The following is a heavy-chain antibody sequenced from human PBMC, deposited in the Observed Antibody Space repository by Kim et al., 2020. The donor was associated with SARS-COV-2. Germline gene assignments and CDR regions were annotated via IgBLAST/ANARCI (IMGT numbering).Heavy chain of an antibody. J-gene: IGHJ4*03. Sequence: GGSLRLSCAASGFTFSSYAMSWVRPAPGKGLEWVSAIRNDGGSAYYADSVKGRFTISRDNSKNTLYLQMNSLRAEDTAVYYCAKELSVVVPAAREGWLDYSGPGT. CDR1: GFTFSSYA. V-gene: IGHV3-23*01. D-gene: IGHD2-2*01. CDR3: AKELSVVVPAAREGWLDY. CDR2: IRNDGGSA.